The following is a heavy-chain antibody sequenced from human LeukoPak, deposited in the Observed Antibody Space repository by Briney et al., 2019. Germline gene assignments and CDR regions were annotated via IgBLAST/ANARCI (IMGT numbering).Heavy chain of an antibody. V-gene: IGHV4-39*07. CDR1: GGSLSSSTYY. J-gene: IGHJ6*02. CDR3: ATLGSSPTYFYVGMDV. Sequence: SETLSLTCSVSGGSLSSSTYYWGWIRQPPGKGLEWIGSIYYSGSTYYSPSLKSRATISVDKSKNQFSLKLTSVTAADTAVYYCATLGSSPTYFYVGMDVWGQGTAVTVSS. CDR2: IYYSGST. D-gene: IGHD6-13*01.